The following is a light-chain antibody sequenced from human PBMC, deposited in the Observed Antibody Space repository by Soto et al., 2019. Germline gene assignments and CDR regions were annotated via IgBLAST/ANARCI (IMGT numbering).Light chain of an antibody. Sequence: EIVLAQSPATLSVSPGERVTLSCRATQTIGNKLAWYLQRPGQAPRLLIYGAYNRPTGIPDRFTGSGSGTDFTLTISRLQPEDFAVYYCQQYGTSPRTFGQGTKVDIK. CDR3: QQYGTSPRT. J-gene: IGKJ2*01. CDR2: GAY. CDR1: QTIGNK. V-gene: IGKV3-20*01.